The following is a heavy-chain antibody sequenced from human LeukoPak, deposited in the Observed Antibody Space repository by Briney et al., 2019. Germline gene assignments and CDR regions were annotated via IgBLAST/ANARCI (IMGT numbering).Heavy chain of an antibody. J-gene: IGHJ4*02. V-gene: IGHV3-33*01. Sequence: GGSLRLSCAASGFTFSSYGMHWVRQAPGKGLEWVAVIWYDGSNKYYADSVKGRFTISRDNSKNTLYLQMNSLRAEDTAVYYCARDSRRDVNYITMILDYWGQGTLVTVSS. D-gene: IGHD3-22*01. CDR3: ARDSRRDVNYITMILDY. CDR1: GFTFSSYG. CDR2: IWYDGSNK.